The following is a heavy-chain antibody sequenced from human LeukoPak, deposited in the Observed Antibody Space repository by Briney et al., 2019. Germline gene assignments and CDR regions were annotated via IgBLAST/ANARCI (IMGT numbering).Heavy chain of an antibody. D-gene: IGHD6-13*01. Sequence: NTSETLSLTCTVSGGSISSYYWSWIRQPPGKGLEWIGYIYYSGSTNYNPSLKSRVTISVDTSKNQFSLKLSSVTAADTAVYYCARAKYSGSWYGWFDYWGQGTLVTVSS. CDR3: ARAKYSGSWYGWFDY. V-gene: IGHV4-59*01. CDR2: IYYSGST. J-gene: IGHJ4*02. CDR1: GGSISSYY.